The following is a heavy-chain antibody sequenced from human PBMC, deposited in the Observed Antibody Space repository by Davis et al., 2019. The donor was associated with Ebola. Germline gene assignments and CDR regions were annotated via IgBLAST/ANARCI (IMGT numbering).Heavy chain of an antibody. D-gene: IGHD4-17*01. CDR1: GFTLWGNS. CDR3: AKDSRGRRYGDYVYYYYGMDV. CDR2: IYSGGST. J-gene: IGHJ6*02. V-gene: IGHV3-66*01. Sequence: GESLKISCAVSGFTLWGNSMSWFRQAPGKGLEWVSVIYSGGSTYYADSVKGRFTISRDNSKNTLYLQMNSLRAEDTAVYYCAKDSRGRRYGDYVYYYYGMDVWGQGTTVTVSS.